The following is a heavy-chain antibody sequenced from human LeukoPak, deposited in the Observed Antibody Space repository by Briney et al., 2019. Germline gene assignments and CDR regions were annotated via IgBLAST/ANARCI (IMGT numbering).Heavy chain of an antibody. CDR3: ARDGAGHDYVWGSYRYTAIDY. CDR1: GFTFSSHS. J-gene: IGHJ4*02. CDR2: ISSSSSTI. D-gene: IGHD3-16*02. Sequence: GGSLRLSCAASGFTFSSHSMNWVRQAPGKGLEWVSYISSSSSTIYYADSVKGRFTISRDNAKNSLYLQMNSLRAEDTAVYYCARDGAGHDYVWGSYRYTAIDYWGQGTLVTVSS. V-gene: IGHV3-48*01.